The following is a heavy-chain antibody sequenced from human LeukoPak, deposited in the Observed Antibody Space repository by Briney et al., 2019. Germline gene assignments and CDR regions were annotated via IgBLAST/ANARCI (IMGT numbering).Heavy chain of an antibody. CDR1: GGTFSSYA. V-gene: IGHV1-2*04. CDR3: ARETYYSLKSAFDI. D-gene: IGHD3-10*01. CDR2: INPNSGGT. Sequence: VASVKVSCKASGGTFSSYAISWVRQAPGQGLEWMGWINPNSGGTNYAQKFQGWVTMTRDTSISTAYMELSRLRSDDTAVYYCARETYYSLKSAFDIWGQGTMVTVSS. J-gene: IGHJ3*02.